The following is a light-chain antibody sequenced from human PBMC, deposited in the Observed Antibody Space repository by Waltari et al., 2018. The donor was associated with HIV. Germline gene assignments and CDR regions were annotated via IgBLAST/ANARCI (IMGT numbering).Light chain of an antibody. Sequence: EIVLTQSPPTLSVSPGETATLSCMASQSLSSYLAWYQHIPGQAPRLLIYGASTRATGTPVRFSGGGSGTEFSLTISSLRSEDSAVYYCQQFHNWPHTFGGGTKVEIK. J-gene: IGKJ4*01. CDR1: QSLSSY. CDR3: QQFHNWPHT. V-gene: IGKV3-15*01. CDR2: GAS.